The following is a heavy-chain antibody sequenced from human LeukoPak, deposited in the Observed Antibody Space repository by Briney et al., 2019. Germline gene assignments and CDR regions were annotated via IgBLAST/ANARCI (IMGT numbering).Heavy chain of an antibody. D-gene: IGHD6-13*01. Sequence: GGPLRLSCAASGFTFSSYYMSWVRQAPGKGLEWVSSISSSSSYIYYADSVKGRFTISRDNAKNSLYLQMNSLRAEDTAVYYCARDKGSSSWSNWFDPRGQGTLVTVSS. CDR2: ISSSSSYI. CDR3: ARDKGSSSWSNWFDP. CDR1: GFTFSSYY. J-gene: IGHJ5*02. V-gene: IGHV3-21*01.